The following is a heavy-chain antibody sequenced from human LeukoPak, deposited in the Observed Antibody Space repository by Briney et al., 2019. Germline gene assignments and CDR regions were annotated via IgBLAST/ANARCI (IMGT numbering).Heavy chain of an antibody. J-gene: IGHJ6*02. D-gene: IGHD3-3*01. CDR2: IYYSGST. V-gene: IGHV4-59*12. CDR3: ASGDFWSGYFYYYYGMDV. Sequence: SETLSLTCTVSGGSISSYYWSWIRQPPGKGREWIGYIYYSGSTNYNPSPKGRVTISVDTSKNQSSLKLSSVTAADTAVDYCASGDFWSGYFYYYYGMDVWGQGTTVTVSS. CDR1: GGSISSYY.